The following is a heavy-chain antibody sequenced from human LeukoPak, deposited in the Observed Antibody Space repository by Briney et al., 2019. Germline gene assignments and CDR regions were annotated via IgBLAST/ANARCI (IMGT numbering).Heavy chain of an antibody. J-gene: IGHJ4*02. Sequence: SETLSLTCTVSGGSISNSGYYWGWIRQPPGKGLEWIGSVYYSGKTSYNPSLKNRVTISVDTSKNQFSLKLRSVTAADTAVFYCARQGYADFSPRPFDYWGQGTLVTVSS. D-gene: IGHD4-17*01. CDR2: VYYSGKT. V-gene: IGHV4-39*01. CDR1: GGSISNSGYY. CDR3: ARQGYADFSPRPFDY.